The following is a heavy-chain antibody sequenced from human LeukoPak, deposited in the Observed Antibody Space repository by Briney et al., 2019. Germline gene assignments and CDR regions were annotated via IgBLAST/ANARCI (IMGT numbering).Heavy chain of an antibody. CDR2: ISYDGSNK. CDR1: GITFSSYG. D-gene: IGHD3-16*02. J-gene: IGHJ4*02. CDR3: ASPYYDYVWGSYPLDY. V-gene: IGHV3-30*03. Sequence: PGGSLRLSCGASGITFSSYGMHWVRQAPGKGLEWVASISYDGSNKYYADSVKGRFTISRDNSKNTLFLQMNSLRAEDTAVYYCASPYYDYVWGSYPLDYWGQGTPVTVSS.